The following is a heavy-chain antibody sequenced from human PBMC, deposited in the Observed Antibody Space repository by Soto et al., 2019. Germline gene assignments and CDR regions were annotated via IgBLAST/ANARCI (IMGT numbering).Heavy chain of an antibody. CDR1: GGSISSYY. CDR3: ARHLAPTTYYDFWSGYYTDGYYYYYMDV. CDR2: IYYSGST. J-gene: IGHJ6*03. Sequence: SETLSLTCTVSGGSISSYYWSWIRQPPGKGLEWIGYIYYSGSTNYNPSLKSRVTISVDTSKNQFSLKLSSVTAADTAVYYCARHLAPTTYYDFWSGYYTDGYYYYYMDVWGKGTTVTVSS. V-gene: IGHV4-59*08. D-gene: IGHD3-3*01.